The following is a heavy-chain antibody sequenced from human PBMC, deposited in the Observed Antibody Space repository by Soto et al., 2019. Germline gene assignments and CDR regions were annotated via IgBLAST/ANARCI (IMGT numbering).Heavy chain of an antibody. Sequence: QAQLQQWGAGLWKPSETLSLTCAVYSGSFSGYYWSWIRQPPGKGLEWMGEINHRGSTNCNPSLKSRVTISVDTSKNQFSLKLSSVTAADTAVYYCARLRDSWSGDYYKAFDIWGQGTMVTVSS. CDR2: INHRGST. D-gene: IGHD3-3*01. V-gene: IGHV4-34*01. CDR3: ARLRDSWSGDYYKAFDI. J-gene: IGHJ3*02. CDR1: SGSFSGYY.